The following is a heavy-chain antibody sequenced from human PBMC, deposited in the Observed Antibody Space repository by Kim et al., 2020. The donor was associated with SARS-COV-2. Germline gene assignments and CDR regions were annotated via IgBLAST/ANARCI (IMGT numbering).Heavy chain of an antibody. CDR3: AGGSLRNNWFDP. V-gene: IGHV3-21*01. D-gene: IGHD4-17*01. J-gene: IGHJ5*02. Sequence: YYADSVKGRFTISRDNAKISLYLQMNSLRAEDTAVYYCAGGSLRNNWFDPWGQGTLVTVSS.